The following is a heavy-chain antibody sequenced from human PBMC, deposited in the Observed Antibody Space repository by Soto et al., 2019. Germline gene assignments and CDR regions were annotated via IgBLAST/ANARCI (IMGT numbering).Heavy chain of an antibody. V-gene: IGHV3-20*04. D-gene: IGHD1-26*01. J-gene: IGHJ4*02. CDR1: GFTFDDYG. Sequence: GGSLRLSCAASGFTFDDYGMSWVRQAPGKGLEWVSGINWNGGSTGYADSVKGRFTISRDNAKNSLYLQMNSLRAEDTALYYCARDQGSGSYGYFDYWGQGTLVTVSS. CDR2: INWNGGST. CDR3: ARDQGSGSYGYFDY.